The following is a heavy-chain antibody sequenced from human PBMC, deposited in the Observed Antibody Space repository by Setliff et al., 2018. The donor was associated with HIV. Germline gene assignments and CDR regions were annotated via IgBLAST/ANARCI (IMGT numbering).Heavy chain of an antibody. V-gene: IGHV4-59*12. Sequence: PAETLSLTCTVSGASISSYYWSWIRQPPGKGREWIGSIYYSGSTKYDPSLKSRVIISVDTSKNQCSLKVRSVTAEDTAMYYCARETRTFGGIDPWGQGTLVTVSS. CDR2: IYYSGST. J-gene: IGHJ5*02. CDR3: ARETRTFGGIDP. CDR1: GASISSYY. D-gene: IGHD2-15*01.